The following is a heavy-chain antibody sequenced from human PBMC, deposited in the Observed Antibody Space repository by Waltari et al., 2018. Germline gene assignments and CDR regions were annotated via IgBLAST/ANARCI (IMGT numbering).Heavy chain of an antibody. V-gene: IGHV1-8*03. CDR1: GYSFRRSD. Sequence: QVQLEQSGAEMVKPGASVRVSCKASGYSFRRSDISWVRQAPGQGLEWMGWMNTNSGNTGYAEKFQGRVTITRNTSITTAYMDLSGLRSEDTAVYYCARGSGDLDIWGQGTMVTVSS. CDR2: MNTNSGNT. CDR3: ARGSGDLDI. J-gene: IGHJ3*02. D-gene: IGHD2-21*01.